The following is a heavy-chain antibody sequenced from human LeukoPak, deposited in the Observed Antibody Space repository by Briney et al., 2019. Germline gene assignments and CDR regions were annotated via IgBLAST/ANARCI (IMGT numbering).Heavy chain of an antibody. J-gene: IGHJ4*02. Sequence: GGSLRLSCAASGFTFSNYAMNWVRQAPGKGLEWVSAISGSGGSTYYADSVKGRFTISRDNSKNTLYLQMNSLRAEDTAVYYCAGDRRFGELSLDFWGQGTLVTVSS. CDR1: GFTFSNYA. CDR3: AGDRRFGELSLDF. V-gene: IGHV3-23*01. CDR2: ISGSGGST. D-gene: IGHD3-10*01.